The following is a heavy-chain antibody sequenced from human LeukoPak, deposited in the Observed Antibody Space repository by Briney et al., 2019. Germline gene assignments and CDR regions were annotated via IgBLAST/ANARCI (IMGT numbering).Heavy chain of an antibody. V-gene: IGHV4-59*08. CDR3: ARHVEHAAYFHH. J-gene: IGHJ4*02. CDR1: RVSISDFH. CDR2: ITNSGDA. D-gene: IGHD1/OR15-1a*01. Sequence: SETLSLTCTVARVSISDFHWSWLRQSPEKGLEWIGWITNSGDANYNPSLESRLAMSAETTKRQLSLRVTSVTDADTAVYYCARHVEHAAYFHHWGQGILVTVSS.